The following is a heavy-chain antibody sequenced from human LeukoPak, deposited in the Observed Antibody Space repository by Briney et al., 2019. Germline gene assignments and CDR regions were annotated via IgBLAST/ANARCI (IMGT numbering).Heavy chain of an antibody. CDR2: MTGSGGST. V-gene: IGHV3-23*01. CDR3: AKASGGARPYFFDY. D-gene: IGHD6-6*01. CDR1: GISFSNYV. Sequence: GGSLRLSCAATGISFSNYVPSWVRQAPGKGLEWVSAMTGSGGSTYYADSVKGRFTISRDNSKNTLYLEMNSLRVEDTAVYYCAKASGGARPYFFDYWGQGTLVTVSS. J-gene: IGHJ4*02.